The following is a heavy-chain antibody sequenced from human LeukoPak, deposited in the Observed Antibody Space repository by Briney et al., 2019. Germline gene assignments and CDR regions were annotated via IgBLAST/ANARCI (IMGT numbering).Heavy chain of an antibody. CDR1: GGSISSGGYY. CDR2: IYYIGNT. J-gene: IGHJ6*02. V-gene: IGHV4-31*03. D-gene: IGHD3-10*01. Sequence: PSETLSLTCTVSGGSISSGGYYWSWFRQHPGKGLECIGYIYYIGNTYYNPSLKSRVTISVDTSKNQFSLKLSSVTAADTAVYYCARHPKPHYYGSGSYDYYYGMDVWGQGTTVTVS. CDR3: ARHPKPHYYGSGSYDYYYGMDV.